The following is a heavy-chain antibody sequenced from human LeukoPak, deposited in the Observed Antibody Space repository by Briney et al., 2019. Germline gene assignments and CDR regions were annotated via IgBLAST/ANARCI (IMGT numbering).Heavy chain of an antibody. CDR3: VRESHIVVVTAIRSFDY. V-gene: IGHV1-69*10. J-gene: IGHJ4*02. CDR2: IIPILGIA. CDR1: GGTFSSYA. D-gene: IGHD2-21*02. Sequence: ASVKVSCKASGGTFSSYAISWVRQAPGQGLEWMGRIIPILGIANYAQKFQGRVTITADKSTSTAYMELSSLRSEDTAVYYCVRESHIVVVTAIRSFDYWGQGTLVTVSS.